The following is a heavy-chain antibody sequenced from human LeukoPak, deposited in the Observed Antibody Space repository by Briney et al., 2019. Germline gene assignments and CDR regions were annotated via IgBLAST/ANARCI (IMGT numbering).Heavy chain of an antibody. CDR3: ARDALQPQYYYYGVDV. J-gene: IGHJ6*02. CDR1: GYTFTSYD. Sequence: ASVKVSCKASGYTFTSYDINWVRQATGQGLEWMGWMNPNSGNTGYAQKFQGRVTMTRNTSISTAYMELSSLRSEDTAVYYCARDALQPQYYYYGVDVWGQGTTVTVSS. D-gene: IGHD4-11*01. CDR2: MNPNSGNT. V-gene: IGHV1-8*01.